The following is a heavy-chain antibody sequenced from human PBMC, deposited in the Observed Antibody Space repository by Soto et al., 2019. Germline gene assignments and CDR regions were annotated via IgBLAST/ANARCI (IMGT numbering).Heavy chain of an antibody. CDR1: GGTFSSYA. CDR3: ARDQAYCSGGSCYSPFDY. V-gene: IGHV1-69*01. D-gene: IGHD2-15*01. Sequence: QVQLVQSGAEVKKPGSSVKVSCKASGGTFSSYAISWVRQAPGQGLEWMGGIIPIFGTANYAQKFQGRVTITADESTSTAYMELSSLSSEDTAVYYCARDQAYCSGGSCYSPFDYWGQGTLVTVSS. J-gene: IGHJ4*02. CDR2: IIPIFGTA.